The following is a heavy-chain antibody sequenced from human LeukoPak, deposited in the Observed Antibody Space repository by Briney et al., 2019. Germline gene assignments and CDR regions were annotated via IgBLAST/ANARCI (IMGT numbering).Heavy chain of an antibody. CDR2: INHSGST. V-gene: IGHV4-34*01. CDR1: GGSFSGYY. D-gene: IGHD5-24*01. CDR3: ARADVSRDGYNSYYFDY. J-gene: IGHJ4*02. Sequence: PSETLSLTCAVYGGSFSGYYWSWIRQPPGKGLEWIGEINHSGSTNYNPFLKSRVTISVDTSKNQFSLKLSSVTAADTAVYYCARADVSRDGYNSYYFDYWGQGTLVTVSS.